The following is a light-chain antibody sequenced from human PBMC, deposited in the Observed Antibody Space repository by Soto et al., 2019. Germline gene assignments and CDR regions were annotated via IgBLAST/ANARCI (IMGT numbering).Light chain of an antibody. CDR2: GAS. J-gene: IGKJ2*01. CDR1: QSVGNY. CDR3: QQRSNWPPDT. V-gene: IGKV3-11*01. Sequence: EIVLTQSPATLSLSPGERAAPSCRASQSVGNYLAWYQQKPGQAPRLLIYGASTRASGIPARFSGSGSGTDFTLTISSLEPEDFAVYYCQQRSNWPPDTFGQGTKLEIK.